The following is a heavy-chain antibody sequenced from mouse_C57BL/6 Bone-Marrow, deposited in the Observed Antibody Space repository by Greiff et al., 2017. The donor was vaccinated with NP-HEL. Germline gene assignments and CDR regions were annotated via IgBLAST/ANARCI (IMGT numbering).Heavy chain of an antibody. V-gene: IGHV1-50*01. CDR3: AREGYGSSYVGYFDV. D-gene: IGHD1-1*01. CDR2: IDPSDSYT. CDR1: GYTFTSYW. J-gene: IGHJ1*03. Sequence: QVQLQQSGAELVKPGASVKLSCKASGYTFTSYWMQWVKQRPGQGLEWIGEIDPSDSYTNYNQKFKGKATLTVDTSSSTAYMQLSSLTSEDSAVYYCAREGYGSSYVGYFDVWGTGTTVTVSS.